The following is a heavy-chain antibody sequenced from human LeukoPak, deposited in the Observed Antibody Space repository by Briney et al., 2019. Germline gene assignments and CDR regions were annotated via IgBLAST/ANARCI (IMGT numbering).Heavy chain of an antibody. J-gene: IGHJ4*02. CDR2: IKTKSQGGTR. D-gene: IGHD1-14*01. CDR1: GFTFSKAW. V-gene: IGHV3-15*05. Sequence: GWSLTLSCAASGFTFSKAWMSWVRQPPGKGLDWVARIKTKSQGGTRDYAAPVKGRFAISRDDSEDRLYLQMNSLKREDTAVYYCTVGLGKTDTDYWGQGTLVTVSS. CDR3: TVGLGKTDTDY.